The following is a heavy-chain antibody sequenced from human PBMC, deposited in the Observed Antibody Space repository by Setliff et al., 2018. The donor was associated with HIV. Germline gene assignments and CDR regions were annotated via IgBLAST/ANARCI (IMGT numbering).Heavy chain of an antibody. CDR3: ARDGGYYYYMDV. V-gene: IGHV1-18*01. Sequence: ASVKVSCKASGYTFTKYGLSWVRQAPGQGLEWMGWINTHNGNTNSAQKFQGRVTMTTDTSTSTAYMELRNLRSDDTAVYYCARDGGYYYYMDVWGKGTTVTVSS. J-gene: IGHJ6*03. CDR2: INTHNGNT. CDR1: GYTFTKYG. D-gene: IGHD3-10*01.